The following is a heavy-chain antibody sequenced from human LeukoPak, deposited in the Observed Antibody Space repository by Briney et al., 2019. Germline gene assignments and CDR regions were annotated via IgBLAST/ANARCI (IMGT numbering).Heavy chain of an antibody. CDR1: GGSISSYY. CDR3: ASSPGVLWFGELLRFDP. D-gene: IGHD3-10*01. V-gene: IGHV4-59*01. CDR2: IYYSGST. J-gene: IGHJ5*02. Sequence: PSETLSLTCTVPGGSISSYYWSWIRQPPGKGLEWIGYIYYSGSTNYNPSLKSRVTISVDTSKNQFSLKLSSVTAADTAVYYCASSPGVLWFGELLRFDPWGQGTLVTVSS.